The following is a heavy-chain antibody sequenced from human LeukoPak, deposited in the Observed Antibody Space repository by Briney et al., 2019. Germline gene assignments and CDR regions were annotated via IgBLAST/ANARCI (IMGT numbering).Heavy chain of an antibody. J-gene: IGHJ4*02. CDR2: INSDGRRT. Sequence: GWALRLSCAASGFTFSSYWMHWVRQAPGKGLVWVSRINSDGRRTSYADSVKGRFTISRDNAKKSLYLQMTSLRAEDTAVYYCARDSYYYDSSGYYERSFDYWGQGTLVTVSS. D-gene: IGHD3-22*01. CDR1: GFTFSSYW. V-gene: IGHV3-74*01. CDR3: ARDSYYYDSSGYYERSFDY.